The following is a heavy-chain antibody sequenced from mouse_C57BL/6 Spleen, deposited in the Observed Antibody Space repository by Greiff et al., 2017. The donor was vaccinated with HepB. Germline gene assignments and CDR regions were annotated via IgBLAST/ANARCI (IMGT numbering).Heavy chain of an antibody. D-gene: IGHD2-5*01. J-gene: IGHJ4*01. CDR2: INPNNGGT. Sequence: EVKLMESGPELVKPGASVKIPCKASGYTFTDYNMDWVKQSHGKSLEWIGDINPNNGGTIYNQKFKGKATLTVDKSSSTAYMELRSLTSEDTAVYYCARSYYSTHYAMDYWGQGTSVTVSS. CDR3: ARSYYSTHYAMDY. CDR1: GYTFTDYN. V-gene: IGHV1-18*01.